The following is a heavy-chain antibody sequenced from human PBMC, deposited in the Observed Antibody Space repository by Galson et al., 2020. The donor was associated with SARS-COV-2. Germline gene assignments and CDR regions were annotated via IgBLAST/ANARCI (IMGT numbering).Heavy chain of an antibody. V-gene: IGHV4-59*01. CDR2: IYSSGST. Sequence: SETLSLTCTVSGVSIRGYYWSWIRQSPGKGLESIGYIYSSGSTTYKPSLKSRVTMSVDTSKNQISLDLNSVTAADTAIYYCARDITGPFDHWGQGTLVTVSS. CDR1: GVSIRGYY. CDR3: ARDITGPFDH. J-gene: IGHJ4*02. D-gene: IGHD1-20*01.